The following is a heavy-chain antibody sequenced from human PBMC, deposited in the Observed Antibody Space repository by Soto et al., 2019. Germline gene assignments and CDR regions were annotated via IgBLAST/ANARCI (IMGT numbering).Heavy chain of an antibody. Sequence: SQTLSLTCAISGDSVSSNSAAWNWIRQSPSRGLEWLGRTYYRAKWYNDYAVSVKSRITINPDTSKNQFSLQLNSVTPEDTAVYYCARDLNPHIVVVPAAAFDIWGQGTMVTVSS. V-gene: IGHV6-1*01. CDR3: ARDLNPHIVVVPAAAFDI. CDR2: TYYRAKWYN. D-gene: IGHD2-2*01. J-gene: IGHJ3*02. CDR1: GDSVSSNSAA.